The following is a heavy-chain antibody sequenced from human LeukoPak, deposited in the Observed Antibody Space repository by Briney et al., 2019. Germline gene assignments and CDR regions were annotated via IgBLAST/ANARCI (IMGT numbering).Heavy chain of an antibody. CDR2: ISSSGGYI. CDR3: ARDSSAYYTFDI. Sequence: GGSLSLSCAASGFTFSTYSMTWVRQAPGKGLEWVSSISSSGGYIFDADSVKGRFTISRDNAKNSLYLQMNSLRAEDTAVYYCARDSSAYYTFDIWGQGTMVTVSS. J-gene: IGHJ3*02. D-gene: IGHD3-22*01. CDR1: GFTFSTYS. V-gene: IGHV3-21*01.